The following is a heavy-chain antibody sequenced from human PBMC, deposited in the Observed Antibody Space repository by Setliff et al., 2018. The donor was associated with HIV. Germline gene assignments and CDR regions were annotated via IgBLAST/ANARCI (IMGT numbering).Heavy chain of an antibody. Sequence: SQTLSLTCAISGDSVSSNSAAWNWIRQSPSRGLEWLGRTYYKSKWYNDYAVSVKSRITINPVTSKNQFSLQLSSVTPEDTAVYYCASGAVAATGHYYYYYMDVWGKGTTVTVSS. CDR2: TYYKSKWYN. CDR1: GDSVSSNSAA. D-gene: IGHD6-19*01. V-gene: IGHV6-1*01. CDR3: ASGAVAATGHYYYYYMDV. J-gene: IGHJ6*03.